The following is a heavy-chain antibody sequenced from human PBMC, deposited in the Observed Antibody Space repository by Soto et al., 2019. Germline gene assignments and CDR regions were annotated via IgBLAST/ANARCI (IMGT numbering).Heavy chain of an antibody. CDR2: ISSSGYI. Sequence: GSLRLSCAASGFNVNSYTINWVRQSPGKRLEWLSSISSSGYIFSTDSVRGRFTISRDNAKNSVYLQINSLRAEDTAVYFCARDCSGGSCYPGMDVWGQGGXVTVSS. CDR3: ARDCSGGSCYPGMDV. V-gene: IGHV3-21*01. D-gene: IGHD2-15*01. CDR1: GFNVNSYT. J-gene: IGHJ6*02.